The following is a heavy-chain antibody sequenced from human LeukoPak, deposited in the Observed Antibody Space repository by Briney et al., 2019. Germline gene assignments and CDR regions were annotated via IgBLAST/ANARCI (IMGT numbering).Heavy chain of an antibody. CDR2: ISYDGSNR. CDR3: ARRPIKYYYYGMDV. V-gene: IGHV3-30*03. CDR1: GFTFSSYG. Sequence: GRSLRLSCAASGFTFSSYGMHWVRQAPGKGLEWVAVISYDGSNRYYADSVKGRLTISRDNSKNTLYLQMNSLRAEDTAVYYCARRPIKYYYYGMDVWGQGTTVTVSS. J-gene: IGHJ6*02.